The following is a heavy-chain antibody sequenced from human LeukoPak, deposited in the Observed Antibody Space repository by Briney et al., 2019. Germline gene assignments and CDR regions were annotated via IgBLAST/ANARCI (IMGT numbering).Heavy chain of an antibody. Sequence: GGSLRLSCAASGFTFTSHWMHWVRQAPGKGLVWVSRINSDASAIDYADSVKGRFTISRDNVKNTVYLQMNSLRTEDTAVYYCARESLLIAAPFDYWGQGTLVTVSS. J-gene: IGHJ4*02. CDR1: GFTFTSHW. CDR2: INSDASAI. CDR3: ARESLLIAAPFDY. D-gene: IGHD6-6*01. V-gene: IGHV3-74*01.